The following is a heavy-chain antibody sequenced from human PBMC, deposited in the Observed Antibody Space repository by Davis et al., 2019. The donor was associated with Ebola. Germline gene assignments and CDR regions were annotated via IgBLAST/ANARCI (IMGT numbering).Heavy chain of an antibody. CDR1: GFSLRTSRVA. CDR3: ANRRGGSGTYFFDY. J-gene: IGHJ4*02. Sequence: SGPTLVKPTETLTLTCTFSGFSLRTSRVAVGWIRQPPGKALEWLALIYWDNDKRYSPSLKSRLTINKDTSKNQVVLTVTNMDPMDTATYYCANRRGGSGTYFFDYWGQGILVAVSS. D-gene: IGHD1-26*01. V-gene: IGHV2-5*02. CDR2: IYWDNDK.